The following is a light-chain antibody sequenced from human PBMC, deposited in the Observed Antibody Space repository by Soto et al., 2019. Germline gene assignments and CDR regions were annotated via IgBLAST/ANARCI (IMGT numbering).Light chain of an antibody. CDR1: SSDVGGYNY. V-gene: IGLV2-14*01. Sequence: QAVVTQPASVSGTPGQSITISCTGTSSDVGGYNYVSWYQQHPGKAPKLMIYDVSSRPSGASNRFSGSKSGNTASLTISGLQAEDEADYYCTSYTSISTVVFGGGTKVTVL. J-gene: IGLJ2*01. CDR2: DVS. CDR3: TSYTSISTVV.